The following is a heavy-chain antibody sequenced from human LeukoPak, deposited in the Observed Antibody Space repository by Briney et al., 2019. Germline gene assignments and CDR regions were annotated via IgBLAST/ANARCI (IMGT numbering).Heavy chain of an antibody. CDR1: EFTSSSYG. CDR3: VLHHDYYYGGRWFDT. J-gene: IGHJ5*02. CDR2: IRYDGSNK. V-gene: IGHV3-30*02. D-gene: IGHD4-23*01. Sequence: PAGSLRLTCTASEFTSSSYGVHWVRQAPGKGLEWVAFIRYDGSNKYYADSVKGRFTISRDNSKNTLFLQMNSLRAEDTAVYYCVLHHDYYYGGRWFDTWGQGTLVTVSS.